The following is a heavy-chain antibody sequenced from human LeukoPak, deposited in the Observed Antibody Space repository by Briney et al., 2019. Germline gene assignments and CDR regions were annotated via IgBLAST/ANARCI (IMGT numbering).Heavy chain of an antibody. Sequence: GGFLRLSCAASGFTFSIYWMHWVRQAPGKGLVWVPRLNGDGTGTSYADSVKGRFTISRDNAKNTLYLQMNSLRAEDTAVYYCARTGVTVIGFDYWGQGTLVTVSS. CDR1: GFTFSIYW. CDR3: ARTGVTVIGFDY. D-gene: IGHD2-21*01. V-gene: IGHV3-74*01. CDR2: LNGDGTGT. J-gene: IGHJ4*02.